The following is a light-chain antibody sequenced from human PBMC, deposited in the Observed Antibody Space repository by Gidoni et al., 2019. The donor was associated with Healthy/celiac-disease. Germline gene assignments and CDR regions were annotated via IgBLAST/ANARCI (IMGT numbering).Light chain of an antibody. CDR2: DAY. V-gene: IGKV3-11*01. CDR1: QSVSSY. CDR3: QQRSNWPLT. Sequence: EIVLTQSPATLSLSPGERATLSCRASQSVSSYLAWYQQKPGTDHRLLIYDAYNRATGITARFSGSGSGTDFTLTISSLEPEDFAVYYCQQRSNWPLTFGGGTKVEIK. J-gene: IGKJ4*01.